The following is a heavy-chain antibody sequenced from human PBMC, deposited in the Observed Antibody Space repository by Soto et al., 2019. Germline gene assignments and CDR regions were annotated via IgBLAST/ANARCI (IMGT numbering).Heavy chain of an antibody. V-gene: IGHV1-3*01. D-gene: IGHD5-18*01. CDR3: AADPRYRYVYRYYYGMDV. J-gene: IGHJ6*02. Sequence: ASVKVSCKASGYTFTSYAMYWVRQAPGQRLEWMGWINAGNGNTKYSQKFQGRVTITRDTSASTAYMELSSLRSEDTAVYYCAADPRYRYVYRYYYGMDVWGQGTTVTGSS. CDR2: INAGNGNT. CDR1: GYTFTSYA.